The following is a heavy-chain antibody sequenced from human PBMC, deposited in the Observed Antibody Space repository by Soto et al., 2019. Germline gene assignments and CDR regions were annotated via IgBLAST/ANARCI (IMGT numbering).Heavy chain of an antibody. J-gene: IGHJ4*02. D-gene: IGHD1-26*01. CDR3: ARAGWELPFEEDY. Sequence: QVQLVQSGAEVKKPGSSVKVSCKASGGTFSSYAISWVRQAPGQGLEWMGGIIPIFGTANYAQKFQGRVTXTXDXXTTTTYMELSSLRSEDRAVYYCARAGWELPFEEDYWGQGSLVTVSS. CDR1: GGTFSSYA. CDR2: IIPIFGTA. V-gene: IGHV1-69*05.